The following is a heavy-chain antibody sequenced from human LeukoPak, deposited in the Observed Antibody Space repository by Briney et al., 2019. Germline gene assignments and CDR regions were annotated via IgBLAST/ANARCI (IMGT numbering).Heavy chain of an antibody. V-gene: IGHV3-30-3*01. J-gene: IGHJ6*03. Sequence: GGSLRLSCAASGFTFSNYAMHWVRQAPGKGLECVALISFDGTDKYYADSVKGRFTISRDNSKNTLYLQMNSLRAEDTAVYYCARGGYCSSTSRARCYYYYMDVWGKGTTVTVSS. D-gene: IGHD2-2*01. CDR2: ISFDGTDK. CDR1: GFTFSNYA. CDR3: ARGGYCSSTSRARCYYYYMDV.